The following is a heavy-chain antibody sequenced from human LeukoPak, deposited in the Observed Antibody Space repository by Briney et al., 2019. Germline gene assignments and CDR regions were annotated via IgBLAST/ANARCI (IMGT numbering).Heavy chain of an antibody. CDR1: GFTLSSYN. Sequence: PGGSLTLSCAASGFTLSSYNVNWVRHAPGKGLEWVSSITTGNSFLYFADSVKGRFTISRDHANNSLYLQMNSLRADDTAVYYCARGAATRKSGFYYYYMDVWGKGTTVTVSS. V-gene: IGHV3-21*01. D-gene: IGHD5-12*01. J-gene: IGHJ6*03. CDR3: ARGAATRKSGFYYYYMDV. CDR2: ITTGNSFL.